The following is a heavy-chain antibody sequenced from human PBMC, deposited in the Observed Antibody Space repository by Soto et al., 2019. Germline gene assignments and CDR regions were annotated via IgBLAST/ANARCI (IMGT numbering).Heavy chain of an antibody. Sequence: QVQLVQSGAEVKKPGASVKVYCKASGYIFTNYDINCVRQATGQGLEYLGWINPNSGNTGYVQKFQGRVTMTRNTSINTAYMELNSLRSEDTAVYYCARGIKYGDYSRWFAPWGQGNLVTVSS. V-gene: IGHV1-8*01. CDR3: ARGIKYGDYSRWFAP. CDR2: INPNSGNT. CDR1: GYIFTNYD. D-gene: IGHD4-17*01. J-gene: IGHJ5*02.